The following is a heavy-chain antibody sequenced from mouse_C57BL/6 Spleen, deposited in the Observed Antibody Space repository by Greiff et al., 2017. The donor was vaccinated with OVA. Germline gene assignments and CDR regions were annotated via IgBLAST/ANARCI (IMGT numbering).Heavy chain of an antibody. CDR2: ISSGGSYT. D-gene: IGHD1-1*01. J-gene: IGHJ1*03. Sequence: EVQVVESGGDLVKPGGSLKLSCAASGFTFSSYGMSWVRQTPDKRLEWVATISSGGSYTYYPASVKGRFTISRDNAKNTLYLQMSSLKSEDTAMYYCARHPITTVVARYFDVWGTGTTVTVSS. V-gene: IGHV5-6*01. CDR1: GFTFSSYG. CDR3: ARHPITTVVARYFDV.